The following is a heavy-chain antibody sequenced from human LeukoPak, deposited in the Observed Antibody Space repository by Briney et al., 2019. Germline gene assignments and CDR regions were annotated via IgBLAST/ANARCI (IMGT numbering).Heavy chain of an antibody. V-gene: IGHV4-34*01. J-gene: IGHJ4*02. CDR3: SLVPLVIIGGANGDY. Sequence: PSETLSLTCAVFGGFYIDYYWSWIRQTPEKGLEWIGEINHSGSTNYNPSLKGRVTISVDTSKNQFSSKLSSVTAADTAVYYCSLVPLVIIGGANGDYCGEGSLVTVSS. D-gene: IGHD2/OR15-2a*01. CDR2: INHSGST. CDR1: GGFYIDYY.